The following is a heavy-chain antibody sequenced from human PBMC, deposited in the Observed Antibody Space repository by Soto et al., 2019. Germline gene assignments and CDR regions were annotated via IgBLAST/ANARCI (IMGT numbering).Heavy chain of an antibody. J-gene: IGHJ5*02. Sequence: ASVKVSCKASGYTFTSYAMHWVRQAPGQGLEWMGWINAGNGNTKYSQKFQGRVTITRDTSASTAYMELSSLRSEDTAVYYCARYCSSTSCYVALGFDPWGQGTLVTVS. D-gene: IGHD2-2*01. V-gene: IGHV1-3*01. CDR1: GYTFTSYA. CDR3: ARYCSSTSCYVALGFDP. CDR2: INAGNGNT.